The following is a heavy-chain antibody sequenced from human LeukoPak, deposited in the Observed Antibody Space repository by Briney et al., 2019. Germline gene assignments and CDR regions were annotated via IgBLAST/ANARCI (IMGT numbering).Heavy chain of an antibody. V-gene: IGHV4-34*01. J-gene: IGHJ3*02. D-gene: IGHD5-18*01. CDR1: GGSFSGYY. CDR3: ARSRSGYSYDHAAFEI. CDR2: INHSGST. Sequence: SETLSLTCAVYGGSFSGYYWSWIRQPPGKGLEWIGEINHSGSTNYNSSLKSRVTISVDTSKNQFSLKLSSVTAADTAVYYCARSRSGYSYDHAAFEIWGQGTVVTVSS.